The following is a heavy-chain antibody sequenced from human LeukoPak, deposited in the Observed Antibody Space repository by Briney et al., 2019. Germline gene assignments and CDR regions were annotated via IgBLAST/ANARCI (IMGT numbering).Heavy chain of an antibody. V-gene: IGHV3-48*01. Sequence: GGSLRLSCAASRFTFSNYNMNWVRQAPGKGLEWVSYISSSSSTIYYADSVKGRFTISRDNAKNSVYLQMNSLRAEDTAVYYCARDHDSSSCPYFDYWGQGTLVTVSS. J-gene: IGHJ4*02. CDR3: ARDHDSSSCPYFDY. D-gene: IGHD6-13*01. CDR2: ISSSSSTI. CDR1: RFTFSNYN.